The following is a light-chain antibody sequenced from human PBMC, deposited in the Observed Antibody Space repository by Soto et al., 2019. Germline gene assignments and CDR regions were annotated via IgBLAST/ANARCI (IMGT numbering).Light chain of an antibody. J-gene: IGKJ1*01. V-gene: IGKV3-20*01. CDR2: DAS. CDR1: QTVRNNY. CDR3: QQYGSSPRT. Sequence: EFVLTQSPGTLSLSPGERATLSCRASQTVRNNYLAWYQQKPGQAPRLLIYDASSRATGIPDRFSGSGSGTDFTLTISRLEPEDFAVNYCQQYGSSPRTFGQGTKVDIK.